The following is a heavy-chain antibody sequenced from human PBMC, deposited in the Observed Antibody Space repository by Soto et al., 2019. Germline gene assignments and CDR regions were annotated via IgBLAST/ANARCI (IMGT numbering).Heavy chain of an antibody. CDR2: ISSSSSYI. Sequence: EVQLVESGGGLVKPGGSLRLSCAASGFTFSSYSMNWVRQAPGKGLEWVSSISSSSSYIYYADSVKGRFTISRDNAKNSLYMKMNSLRAEDTAVYYCARVGRQQLVYYYYGMDVWGQGTTVTVSS. D-gene: IGHD6-13*01. CDR3: ARVGRQQLVYYYYGMDV. CDR1: GFTFSSYS. J-gene: IGHJ6*02. V-gene: IGHV3-21*01.